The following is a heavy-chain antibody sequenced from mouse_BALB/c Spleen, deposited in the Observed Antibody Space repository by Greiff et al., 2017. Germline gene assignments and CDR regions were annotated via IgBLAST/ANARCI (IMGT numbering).Heavy chain of an antibody. CDR1: GYSITSDYA. CDR3: ASGATATFYAMDY. Sequence: EVKLEESGPGLVKPSQSLSLTCTVTGYSITSDYAWNWIRQFPGNKLEWMGYISYSGSTSYNPSLKSRTSITRDTSKNQFFLQLNSVTTEDTATYYCASGATATFYAMDYWGQGTSVTVSS. J-gene: IGHJ4*01. D-gene: IGHD1-2*01. CDR2: ISYSGST. V-gene: IGHV3-2*02.